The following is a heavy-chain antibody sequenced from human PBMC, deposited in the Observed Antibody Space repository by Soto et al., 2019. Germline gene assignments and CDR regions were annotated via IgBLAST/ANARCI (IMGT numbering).Heavy chain of an antibody. CDR1: GYTFTSYG. CDR3: ARGGWQWLPHYYYYYGMDV. J-gene: IGHJ6*02. V-gene: IGHV1-18*01. Sequence: VASVKVSCKASGYTFTSYGISWVRQAPGQGLEWMGWISAYNGNTNYAQKLQGRVTMTTDTSTSTAYMELRSLRSDDTAVYYCARGGWQWLPHYYYYYGMDVWGQGTTVTVSS. D-gene: IGHD6-19*01. CDR2: ISAYNGNT.